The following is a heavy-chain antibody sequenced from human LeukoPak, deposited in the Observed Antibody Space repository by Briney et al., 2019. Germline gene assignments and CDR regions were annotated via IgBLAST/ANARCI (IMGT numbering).Heavy chain of an antibody. CDR2: VSYNSVAT. J-gene: IGHJ6*02. V-gene: IGHV4-59*08. CDR1: GDSIRSHY. CDR3: ARDWSGYLRYPFDYYYYGMDV. D-gene: IGHD3-3*01. Sequence: SETLSLTCSVSGDSIRSHYWSWVRQPPGKGLEWIGYVSYNSVATNYNPSLKSRVSISVQTSKNQFSLELTSVTAADTAVYYCARDWSGYLRYPFDYYYYGMDVWGQGTTVTVSS.